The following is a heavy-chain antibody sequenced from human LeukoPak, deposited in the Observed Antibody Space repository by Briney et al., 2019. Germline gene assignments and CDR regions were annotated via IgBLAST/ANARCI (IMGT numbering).Heavy chain of an antibody. J-gene: IGHJ4*02. D-gene: IGHD1-26*01. Sequence: SETLSLTCNVSGGSIRGYYWSWIRQPPGKGLEWIGYIYYSGSTNYNPSLKSRVTISVDTSKNQFSLKLSSVTAADTAVYYCAREGGSGSYLDYWGQGTLVTVSS. CDR1: GGSIRGYY. CDR3: AREGGSGSYLDY. CDR2: IYYSGST. V-gene: IGHV4-59*01.